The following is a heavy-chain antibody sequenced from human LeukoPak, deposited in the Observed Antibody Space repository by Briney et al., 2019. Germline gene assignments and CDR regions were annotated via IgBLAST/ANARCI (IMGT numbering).Heavy chain of an antibody. D-gene: IGHD1-7*01. Sequence: SETLSLTRAVYGGSFSNYYWSWIRQPPGKGLEWIGEINDSGTINYNPSLMSRVTISVDKSKNQFSLKLSSVTAADTAVYYCARRWNYGRNYYIDVWGKGATVSVSS. J-gene: IGHJ6*03. CDR2: INDSGTI. V-gene: IGHV4-34*01. CDR1: GGSFSNYY. CDR3: ARRWNYGRNYYIDV.